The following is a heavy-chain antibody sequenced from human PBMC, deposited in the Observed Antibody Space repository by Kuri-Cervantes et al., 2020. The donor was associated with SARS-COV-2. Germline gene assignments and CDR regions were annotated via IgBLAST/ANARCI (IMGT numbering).Heavy chain of an antibody. CDR3: VSLRSAMVSADPLDY. D-gene: IGHD5-18*01. V-gene: IGHV3-64D*08. CDR1: GFTFSSYA. CDR2: ISSNGGST. J-gene: IGHJ4*02. Sequence: GESLKISCSASGFTFSSYAMHWVRQAPGKGLEYVSAISSNGGSTYYADSVKGRFTISRDNSKNTLYLQMSSLRAEDTAVYYCVSLRSAMVSADPLDYWGQGTLVTVSS.